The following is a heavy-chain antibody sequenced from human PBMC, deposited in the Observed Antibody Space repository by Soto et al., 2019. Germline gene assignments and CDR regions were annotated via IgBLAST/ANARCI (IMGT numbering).Heavy chain of an antibody. V-gene: IGHV3-9*01. D-gene: IGHD3-10*01. CDR1: GFTFDAHA. CDR2: ITYNGGII. Sequence: GGSLRLSCVASGFTFDAHAMHWVRQAPGKGLEWVSGITYNGGIIAYADSVKGRLTISRDNAKDSLYLQMNSLSADDTALSYGVKDAGMVGAHFHYWGEGALVTV. CDR3: VKDAGMVGAHFHY. J-gene: IGHJ4*02.